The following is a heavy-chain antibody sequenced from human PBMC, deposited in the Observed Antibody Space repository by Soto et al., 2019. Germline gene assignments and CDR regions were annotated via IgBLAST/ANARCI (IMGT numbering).Heavy chain of an antibody. CDR2: IYHSGST. CDR3: ARGRPDGARLDP. Sequence: QVQLQESGPGLVKPSQTLSLTCTVSGGSISSGDYYWSWIRQPPGKGLEWNGYIYHSGSTYYNPPRKSRVTISVDTSKHQFSLKLRSVTAADTAVYYCARGRPDGARLDPWGQGTLVTVSS. V-gene: IGHV4-30-4*01. J-gene: IGHJ5*02. CDR1: GGSISSGDYY. D-gene: IGHD6-6*01.